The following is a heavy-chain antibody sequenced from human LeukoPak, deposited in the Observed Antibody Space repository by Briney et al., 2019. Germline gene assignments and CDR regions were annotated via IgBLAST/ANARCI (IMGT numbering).Heavy chain of an antibody. Sequence: PSETLSLTCTVSGGSISSGDYYWSWIRQHPGKGLEWIGYIYYSGSTYYNLSLKSRVTISVDTSKNQFSLKLSSVTAADTAVYYCARGHLRYSSGWYNWFDPWGQGTLVTVSS. CDR1: GGSISSGDYY. V-gene: IGHV4-31*03. CDR2: IYYSGST. D-gene: IGHD6-19*01. CDR3: ARGHLRYSSGWYNWFDP. J-gene: IGHJ5*02.